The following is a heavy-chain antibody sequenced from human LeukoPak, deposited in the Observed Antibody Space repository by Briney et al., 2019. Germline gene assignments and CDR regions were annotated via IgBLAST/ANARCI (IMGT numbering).Heavy chain of an antibody. Sequence: PGRSLRLSCAASGFTFSIYGMHSARQAPGKGLGWVTFVRYEGSNKYYADSVKGRVTISRDNSKNTLYLQMNRLRAEDTAVYYCAKDVYYGSGSYYGDYNWFDPWGQGTLVTVSS. D-gene: IGHD3-10*01. CDR3: AKDVYYGSGSYYGDYNWFDP. CDR2: VRYEGSNK. J-gene: IGHJ5*02. CDR1: GFTFSIYG. V-gene: IGHV3-30*02.